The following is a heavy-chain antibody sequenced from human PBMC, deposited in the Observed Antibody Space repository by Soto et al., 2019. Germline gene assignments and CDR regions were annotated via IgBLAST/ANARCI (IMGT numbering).Heavy chain of an antibody. CDR1: GFTFDDYA. J-gene: IGHJ4*02. V-gene: IGHV3-43*02. CDR3: AKDTFTGYSSSPDY. D-gene: IGHD6-6*01. CDR2: ISGDGGST. Sequence: GESLKISCAASGFTFDDYAMHWVRQAPGKGLEWVSLISGDGGSTYYADSVKGRFTISRDNSKNSLYLQMNSLRTEDTALYYCAKDTFTGYSSSPDYWGQGTLVTVSS.